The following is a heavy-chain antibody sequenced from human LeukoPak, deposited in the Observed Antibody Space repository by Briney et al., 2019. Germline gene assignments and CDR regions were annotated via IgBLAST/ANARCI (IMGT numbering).Heavy chain of an antibody. J-gene: IGHJ3*02. CDR2: INHSGST. Sequence: PSETLSLTCAVYGGSFSGYYWNWIRQPPGKGLEWIGEINHSGSTNYNPSLKSRVTISVDTSKNQFSLKLSSVTAADTAVYYCARHAGYSSSWPRGAFDIWGQGTMVTVSS. V-gene: IGHV4-34*01. CDR1: GGSFSGYY. D-gene: IGHD6-13*01. CDR3: ARHAGYSSSWPRGAFDI.